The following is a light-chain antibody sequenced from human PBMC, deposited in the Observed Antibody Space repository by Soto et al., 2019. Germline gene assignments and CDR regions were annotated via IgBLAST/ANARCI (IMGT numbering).Light chain of an antibody. CDR3: QQRSKWPIT. V-gene: IGKV3-11*01. Sequence: EIVLTQSPATLSLSPGERATLSCWASQSVSSYLAWYQQKPGQAPRLLIYDASNRATGIPARFSGSASGTDFTLTISSLEPEDFAVYYCQQRSKWPITFGQGTRLENK. CDR2: DAS. CDR1: QSVSSY. J-gene: IGKJ5*01.